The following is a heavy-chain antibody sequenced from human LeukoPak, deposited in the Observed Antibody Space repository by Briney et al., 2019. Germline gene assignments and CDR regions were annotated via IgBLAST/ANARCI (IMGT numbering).Heavy chain of an antibody. CDR2: ISSSSNTI. CDR1: GFTFRSHS. CDR3: ASSNPYSGYDSTNNY. J-gene: IGHJ4*02. D-gene: IGHD5-12*01. Sequence: GGSLRLSCAASGFTFRSHSMTWVRQAPGKGLEWASYISSSSNTIYYADSVKGRFTISRDNAKNSLYLQMNSLRAEDTAVYYCASSNPYSGYDSTNNYWGQGTLVTVSS. V-gene: IGHV3-48*01.